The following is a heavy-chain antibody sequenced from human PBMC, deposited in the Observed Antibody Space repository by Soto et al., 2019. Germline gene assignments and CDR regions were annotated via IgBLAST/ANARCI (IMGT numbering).Heavy chain of an antibody. D-gene: IGHD3-10*01. Sequence: GASVKVSCKASGYTFTSYGISWVRQAPGQGLEWMGWISAYNGNTNYAQKLQGRVTMTTDTSTSTAYMELRSLRSDDTAVYYCAGEPNPLWFGEGDAFDIWGQGTMVTVSS. J-gene: IGHJ3*02. CDR2: ISAYNGNT. CDR1: GYTFTSYG. CDR3: AGEPNPLWFGEGDAFDI. V-gene: IGHV1-18*04.